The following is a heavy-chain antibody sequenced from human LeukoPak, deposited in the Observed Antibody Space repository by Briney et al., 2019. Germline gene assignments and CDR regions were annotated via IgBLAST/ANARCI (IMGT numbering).Heavy chain of an antibody. D-gene: IGHD3-3*01. V-gene: IGHV3-66*02. CDR3: AIQLPYYDFWSGLDYMDV. CDR2: IYSGGST. Sequence: GGSLRLSCAASGFTVSSNYMNWVRQAPGKGLEWVSVIYSGGSTYYADSVKGRFTISRDNSKNTLYLQMNSLRAEDTAVYYCAIQLPYYDFWSGLDYMDVWGKGTTVTVCS. J-gene: IGHJ6*03. CDR1: GFTVSSNY.